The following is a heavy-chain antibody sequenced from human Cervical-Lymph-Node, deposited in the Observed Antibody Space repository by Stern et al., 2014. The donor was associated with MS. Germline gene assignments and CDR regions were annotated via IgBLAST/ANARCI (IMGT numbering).Heavy chain of an antibody. CDR2: IIRPVGTA. V-gene: IGHV1-69*06. D-gene: IGHD3-10*01. Sequence: VQLVQSEAVVKKPGSSARVSCKASGDISWLRQAPGQGLEWMGGIIRPVGTAIYPKRFQGRLTITADRSTNTTYMELASLRSDDTAIYYCARGAGDNWFDPWGQGTLVSVSS. CDR3: ARGAGDNWFDP. CDR1: GD. J-gene: IGHJ5*02.